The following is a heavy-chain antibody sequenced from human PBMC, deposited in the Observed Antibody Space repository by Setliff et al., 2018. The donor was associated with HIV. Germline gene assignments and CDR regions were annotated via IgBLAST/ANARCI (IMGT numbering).Heavy chain of an antibody. CDR1: GATFSTSA. Sequence: GPSVKVSCKASGATFSTSAIGWVRQAPGQGLEWMGWINVYNGYTNYAQKLQGRVTMTTDTTSSTSYMELRSLRSDDTAMYYCARIRAGALLNAFDIWGQGTMVTVSS. CDR2: INVYNGYT. D-gene: IGHD1-26*01. CDR3: ARIRAGALLNAFDI. V-gene: IGHV1-18*01. J-gene: IGHJ3*02.